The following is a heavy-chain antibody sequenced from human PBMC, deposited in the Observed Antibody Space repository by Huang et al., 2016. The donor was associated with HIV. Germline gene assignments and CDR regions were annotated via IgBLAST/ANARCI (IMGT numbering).Heavy chain of an antibody. Sequence: QVQLHQWGAGLLKPSETLSLTCAVYGGSFSGPNWTWIRQTPGTGLEWIGEINHSGRTNYSPSLKRRVTISLDTSKNQFSRRLRSGTAADTAVYYCARGRGDARGFLGLDFWGQGTLVTVSS. CDR2: INHSGRT. J-gene: IGHJ4*02. CDR1: GGSFSGPN. V-gene: IGHV4-34*01. CDR3: ARGRGDARGFLGLDF. D-gene: IGHD3-16*01.